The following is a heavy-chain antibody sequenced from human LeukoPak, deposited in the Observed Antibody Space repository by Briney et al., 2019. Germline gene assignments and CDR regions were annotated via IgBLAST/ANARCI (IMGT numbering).Heavy chain of an antibody. CDR3: ARDDAAAGIIFDS. CDR2: IHSDGSST. CDR1: GFTFTNYW. J-gene: IGHJ4*02. D-gene: IGHD6-13*01. Sequence: GGSLRLSCAASGFTFTNYWMHWVRQAPGKGLVWVSRIHSDGSSTNYADSVTGRFTISRDNAKNTLYLQTNSLRAEDTAVYYCARDDAAAGIIFDSWGQGTLVTVSS. V-gene: IGHV3-74*01.